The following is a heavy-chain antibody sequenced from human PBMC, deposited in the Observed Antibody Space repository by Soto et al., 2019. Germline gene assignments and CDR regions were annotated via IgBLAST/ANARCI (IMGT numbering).Heavy chain of an antibody. CDR1: GVSFSGYY. CDR3: ARVYGDFDY. CDR2: INHSGST. J-gene: IGHJ4*02. V-gene: IGHV4-34*01. D-gene: IGHD4-17*01. Sequence: SETLSLSCAVYGVSFSGYYWSWIRQPPGKGLEWIGEINHSGSTNYNPSLKSRVTISVDTSKNQFSLKLSSVTAADTAVYYCARVYGDFDYWGQGTLVTVSS.